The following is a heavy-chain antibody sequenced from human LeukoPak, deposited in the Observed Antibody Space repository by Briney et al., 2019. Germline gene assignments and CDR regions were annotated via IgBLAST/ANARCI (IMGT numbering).Heavy chain of an antibody. D-gene: IGHD3-3*01. J-gene: IGHJ3*02. CDR1: GFTFSSYA. Sequence: GGSLRLPCAASGFTFSSYAMHWVRQPPGKGLEWVAVISYDGSNKYYADSVKGRFTISRDNSKNTLYLQMSSLRTEDTAVYYCAREPYDSYDAFDIWGQGTKVTVSS. CDR3: AREPYDSYDAFDI. CDR2: ISYDGSNK. V-gene: IGHV3-30-3*01.